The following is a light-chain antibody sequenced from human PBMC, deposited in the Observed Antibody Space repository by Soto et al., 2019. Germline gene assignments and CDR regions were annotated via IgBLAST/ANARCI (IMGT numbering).Light chain of an antibody. CDR1: QSISSD. CDR2: AAS. J-gene: IGKJ1*01. V-gene: IGKV1-39*01. Sequence: DIQMTQSPSSLSASVGDRVTITCRASQSISSDLNWYQQKPGKAPKLLIYAASSLQSGVPSRFSGSGSGTDFTLTISSLQSEDFAAYYCQQSYSTPRTVGQGTKVEIK. CDR3: QQSYSTPRT.